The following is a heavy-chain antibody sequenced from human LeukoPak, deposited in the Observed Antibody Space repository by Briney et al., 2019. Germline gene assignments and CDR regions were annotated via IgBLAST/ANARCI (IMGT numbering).Heavy chain of an antibody. Sequence: ASVKVSCKASGYTFTSYGISWVRQAPGQGLEWMGWISAYNGNTNYAQKLQGRVTMTTDTSTSTAYMELRSLRSDDTAVYYCARLLYSNYNNWFDPWGQGTLVTVSS. CDR2: ISAYNGNT. CDR3: ARLLYSNYNNWFDP. CDR1: GYTFTSYG. V-gene: IGHV1-18*01. D-gene: IGHD4-11*01. J-gene: IGHJ5*02.